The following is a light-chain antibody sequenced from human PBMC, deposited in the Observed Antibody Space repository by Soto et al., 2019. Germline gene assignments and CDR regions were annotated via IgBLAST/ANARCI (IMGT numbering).Light chain of an antibody. CDR3: ASHAGSNNFV. CDR1: SSDVGAYDY. CDR2: EVI. J-gene: IGLJ1*01. Sequence: QSALTQPPSASGSPGQSVTISCTGTSSDVGAYDYVSWYQQHPGKAPKLIIYEVIKRPSGVPDRFSGSKSGNTASLTVSGLQSEDDAYYYCASHAGSNNFVFGAGTKVTVL. V-gene: IGLV2-8*01.